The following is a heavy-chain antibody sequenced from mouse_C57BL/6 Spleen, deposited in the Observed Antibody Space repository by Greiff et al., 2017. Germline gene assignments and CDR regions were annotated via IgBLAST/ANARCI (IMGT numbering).Heavy chain of an antibody. Sequence: QVQLKQSGPELVKPGASVKISCKASGYAFSSSWMNWVKQRPGKGLEWIGRIYPGDGDTNYNGKFKGKDTLTADKSSSTAYMQLSSLTSEDSAVYFCAREDSYYFDYWGQGTTLTVSS. CDR2: IYPGDGDT. CDR3: AREDSYYFDY. V-gene: IGHV1-82*01. CDR1: GYAFSSSW. J-gene: IGHJ2*01.